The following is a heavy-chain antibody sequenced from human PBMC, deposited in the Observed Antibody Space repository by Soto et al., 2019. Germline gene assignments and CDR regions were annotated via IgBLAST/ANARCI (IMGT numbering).Heavy chain of an antibody. V-gene: IGHV3-30-3*01. Sequence: GGSLRLSCAASGFTFSSYAMHWVRQAPGKGLEWVAVISYEGSNKYYADSVKGRFTISRDNSKNTLYLQMNSLRAEDTAVYYCARDPRYDSRSTYFDYWGQGTLVTVSS. CDR3: ARDPRYDSRSTYFDY. CDR2: ISYEGSNK. J-gene: IGHJ4*02. CDR1: GFTFSSYA. D-gene: IGHD3-22*01.